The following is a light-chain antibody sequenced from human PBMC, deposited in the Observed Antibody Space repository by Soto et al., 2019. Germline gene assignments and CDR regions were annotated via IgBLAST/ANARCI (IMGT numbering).Light chain of an antibody. V-gene: IGKV3-20*01. CDR2: AAS. CDR3: QQYAYLPCT. Sequence: EIVVTNSPATLSVAGGGRSTLSWRARQSVSSNLAWYQQKPGQAPRIIIFAASGRATGIPDRFSGSGSGTHFTLTISRLEPEDFAVYYCQQYAYLPCTFAQGTKVDIK. CDR1: QSVSSN. J-gene: IGKJ1*01.